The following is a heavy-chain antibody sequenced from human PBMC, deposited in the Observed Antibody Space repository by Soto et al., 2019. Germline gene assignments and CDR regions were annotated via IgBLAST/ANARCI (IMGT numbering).Heavy chain of an antibody. CDR1: GGSFSGYY. V-gene: IGHV4-34*01. CDR3: ARGPRYCSGGSCYYYYYYMDV. Sequence: QVQLQQWGAGLLKPSETLSLTCAVYGGSFSGYYWNWIRQPPGKGLEWIGEINHSGSTNYNPSLKSRVTISVDTSKNQFSLKLSSVTAADTAVYYCARGPRYCSGGSCYYYYYYMDVWGKGTTVTVSS. CDR2: INHSGST. J-gene: IGHJ6*03. D-gene: IGHD2-15*01.